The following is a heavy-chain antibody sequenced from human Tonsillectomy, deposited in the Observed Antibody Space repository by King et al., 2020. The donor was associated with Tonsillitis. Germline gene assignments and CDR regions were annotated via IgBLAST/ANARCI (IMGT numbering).Heavy chain of an antibody. CDR2: MYYSGTI. CDR3: ARYVSGSFDY. D-gene: IGHD1-26*01. Sequence: QLQESGPGVVKPSETLSLTCTVSAGSIRSGDHYWAWIRQPPGRGLEWIGYMYYSGTIFYNPSLKSRITISGGTSGNRFSLKLTSVTAADTAVYFCARYVSGSFDYWGQGALVTVSS. V-gene: IGHV4-39*01. CDR1: AGSIRSGDHY. J-gene: IGHJ4*02.